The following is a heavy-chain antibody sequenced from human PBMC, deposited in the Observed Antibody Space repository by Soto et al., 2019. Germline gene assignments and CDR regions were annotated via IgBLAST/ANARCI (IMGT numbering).Heavy chain of an antibody. Sequence: SETLSLTCTVSGGSISSSSYYWGWIRQPPGKGLEWIGSIYYSGSTYYNPSLKSRVTISVDTSKNQFSLKLSSVTAADTAVYYCARHVVGDGDYFDYWGQGTLVTVSS. V-gene: IGHV4-39*01. CDR2: IYYSGST. J-gene: IGHJ4*02. D-gene: IGHD2-15*01. CDR3: ARHVVGDGDYFDY. CDR1: GGSISSSSYY.